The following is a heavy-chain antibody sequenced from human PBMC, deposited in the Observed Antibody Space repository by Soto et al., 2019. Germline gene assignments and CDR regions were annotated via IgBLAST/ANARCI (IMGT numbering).Heavy chain of an antibody. Sequence: PGESLKISCKGSGYSFTSYWISWVRQMPGKGLEWMGRIDPSDSYTNYSPSFQGHVTISADKSISTAYLQWSSLKASDTAMYYCATSLAAAGTTFYYYYGMDVWGQGTMVTVSS. CDR1: GYSFTSYW. CDR2: IDPSDSYT. J-gene: IGHJ6*02. D-gene: IGHD6-13*01. CDR3: ATSLAAAGTTFYYYYGMDV. V-gene: IGHV5-10-1*01.